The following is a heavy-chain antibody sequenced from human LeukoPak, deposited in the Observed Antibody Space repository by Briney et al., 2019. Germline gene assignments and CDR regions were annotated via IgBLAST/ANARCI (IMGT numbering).Heavy chain of an antibody. D-gene: IGHD3-10*01. CDR2: IDHSGST. CDR1: GGSFSGYH. Sequence: PSETLSLTCAVYGGSFSGYHWSWIRQPPGKGLEWIGEIDHSGSTNYNPSLKSRVTISVDTSKNQVSLKVISVTAADTAVYYCARRTQTTYYSGSGIAYWGQGTLVTVSS. J-gene: IGHJ4*02. V-gene: IGHV4-34*01. CDR3: ARRTQTTYYSGSGIAY.